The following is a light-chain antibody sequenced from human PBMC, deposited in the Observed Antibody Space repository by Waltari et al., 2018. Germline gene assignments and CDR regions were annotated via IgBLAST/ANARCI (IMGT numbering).Light chain of an antibody. CDR2: EVT. CDR1: SSDFGNYNF. V-gene: IGLV2-8*01. Sequence: QSALTQPPSASGSPGQSVTISCTGTSSDFGNYNFVSWYQQHPGKAPKVIIYEVTNRSSGVPYRFSGSKSGNTASLTVSGLQAEDEADYYCSSFAGRWVFGGGTKLTVL. CDR3: SSFAGRWV. J-gene: IGLJ3*02.